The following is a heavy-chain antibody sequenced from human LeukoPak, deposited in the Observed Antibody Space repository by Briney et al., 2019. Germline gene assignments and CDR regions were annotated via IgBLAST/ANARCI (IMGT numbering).Heavy chain of an antibody. CDR1: GFTFGDYA. Sequence: GGSLRLSCTASGFTFGDYAMSWVRQAPGKGLEGVGFIRSKAYGGTTEYAASVKGRFTISRDDSKSIAYLQMNSLKTEDTAVYYCTRVDYGDYYYYGMDVWGQGTTVTVSS. V-gene: IGHV3-49*04. CDR3: TRVDYGDYYYYGMDV. J-gene: IGHJ6*02. CDR2: IRSKAYGGTT. D-gene: IGHD4-17*01.